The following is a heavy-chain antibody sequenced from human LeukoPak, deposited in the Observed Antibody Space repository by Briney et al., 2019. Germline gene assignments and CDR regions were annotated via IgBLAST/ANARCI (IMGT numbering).Heavy chain of an antibody. CDR1: GGSFSGYN. D-gene: IGHD3-10*01. CDR2: INHSGST. CDR3: ARCETGSYLFDY. J-gene: IGHJ4*02. V-gene: IGHV4-34*01. Sequence: SETLSLTCAVYGGSFSGYNWCWIRQPPGKGLEWIGEINHSGSTNYNPSLKSRVTISVDTSKNQFSLKLSSVTAADTAVYYCARCETGSYLFDYWGQGTLVTVSS.